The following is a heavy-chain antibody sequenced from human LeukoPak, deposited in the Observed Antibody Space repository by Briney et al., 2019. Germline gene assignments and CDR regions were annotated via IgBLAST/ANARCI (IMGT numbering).Heavy chain of an antibody. J-gene: IGHJ6*02. V-gene: IGHV4-59*08. Sequence: SETLSLTCTVSGGSIRSYYWSWIRRPPGKGLEWIGYIYYSGSTNYNPSLKSRVTISVDTSKNQFSLKLSSVTAADTAVYYCARHVSGSSYGMDVWGQGTTVTVSS. CDR3: ARHVSGSSYGMDV. CDR2: IYYSGST. CDR1: GGSIRSYY. D-gene: IGHD5/OR15-5a*01.